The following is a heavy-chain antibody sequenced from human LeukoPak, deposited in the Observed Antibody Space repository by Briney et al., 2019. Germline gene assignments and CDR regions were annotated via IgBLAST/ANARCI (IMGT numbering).Heavy chain of an antibody. CDR3: ARMVRTTGWYIFDF. D-gene: IGHD6-19*01. J-gene: IGHJ4*02. Sequence: GRSLRLSCAASGFTFSNHWMHWVRQAPGKGLVWVSRISGDGSSTSYADSVKGRFTISRDNAKNTLYLQMNSLRAEDTAVYYCARMVRTTGWYIFDFWGQGTLVTVSS. CDR2: ISGDGSST. CDR1: GFTFSNHW. V-gene: IGHV3-74*01.